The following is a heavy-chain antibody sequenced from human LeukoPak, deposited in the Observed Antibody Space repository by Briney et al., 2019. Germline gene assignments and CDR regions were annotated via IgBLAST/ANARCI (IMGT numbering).Heavy chain of an antibody. CDR3: ARGGDCSSTSCFYFDY. CDR2: IYSGGST. Sequence: GGSLRLSCAASGFTVSSNYMSWVRQAPGKGLEWVSVIYSGGSTYYADSVKGRFTISRHNSKNTLYLQMNSLRAEDTAVYYCARGGDCSSTSCFYFDYWGQRTLVTVSS. CDR1: GFTVSSNY. J-gene: IGHJ4*02. V-gene: IGHV3-53*04. D-gene: IGHD2-2*01.